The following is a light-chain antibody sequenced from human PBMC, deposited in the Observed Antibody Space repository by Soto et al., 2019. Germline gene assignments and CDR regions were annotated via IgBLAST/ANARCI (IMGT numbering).Light chain of an antibody. Sequence: RMSLSLASLSAYKGDRVTITFRASQGISSYLAWYQQKPGKAPKLLIYAASTLQSGVPSRFSGSGSGTDFTLTISCLQSEDFATYYCQQYYSYPRTCGQGTKVDIK. CDR2: AAS. V-gene: IGKV1-8*01. CDR3: QQYYSYPRT. CDR1: QGISSY. J-gene: IGKJ1*01.